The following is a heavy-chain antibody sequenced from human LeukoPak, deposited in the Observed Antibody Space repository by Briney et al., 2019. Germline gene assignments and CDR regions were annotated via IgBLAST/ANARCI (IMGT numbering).Heavy chain of an antibody. Sequence: GASVKVSCKASGYTFTGYYMHWVRQAPGQGLEWMGRINPNSGGTNYAQKFQGRVTMTRDTSISTAYMELSRLRSDDTAVYYCASALYTPIYYFDYWGQGTLVTVSS. D-gene: IGHD5-18*01. J-gene: IGHJ4*02. V-gene: IGHV1-2*06. CDR2: INPNSGGT. CDR3: ASALYTPIYYFDY. CDR1: GYTFTGYY.